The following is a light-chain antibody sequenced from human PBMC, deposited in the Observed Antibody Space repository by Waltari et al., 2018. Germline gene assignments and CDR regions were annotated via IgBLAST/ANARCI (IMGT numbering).Light chain of an antibody. CDR1: SSNIGSNY. Sequence: QSVLTQPPSASGTPGQRVTISCSGSSSNIGSNYVYWYQQLPGTAPKLLSYRNNQRHSGVPDRFSGSKSGTSASLAISGLRSEDEADYYCAAWDDSLSGRGVFGGGTKLTVL. V-gene: IGLV1-47*01. J-gene: IGLJ3*02. CDR3: AAWDDSLSGRGV. CDR2: RNN.